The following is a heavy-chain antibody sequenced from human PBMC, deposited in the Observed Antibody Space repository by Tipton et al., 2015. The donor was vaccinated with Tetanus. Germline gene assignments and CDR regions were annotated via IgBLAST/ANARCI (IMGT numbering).Heavy chain of an antibody. V-gene: IGHV4-31*03. CDR3: ATVGLVTASVKY. Sequence: TLSLTCTVSGDSIDGGFKNWGWIRQQPGKGLEWIGYIDYRGNTYYNPSLRRRVTISLDRSKNQFSLKLASVTAADTAVYYCATVGLVTASVKYWGQGTLVTVSS. CDR1: GDSIDGGFKN. CDR2: IDYRGNT. D-gene: IGHD2-21*02. J-gene: IGHJ4*01.